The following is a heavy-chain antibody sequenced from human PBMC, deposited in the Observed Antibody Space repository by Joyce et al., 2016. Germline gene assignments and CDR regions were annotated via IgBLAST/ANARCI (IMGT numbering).Heavy chain of an antibody. V-gene: IGHV5-10-1*03. CDR2: IDPTDSYC. CDR1: GYSFSNYW. Sequence: EVQLVQSGAEMKKPGESLTISCKGSGYSFSNYWITWVRQMPGKGLDWMGMIDPTDSYCKYIPSFQGLVTISADKSVSTASLQWSSLKASDSAMYYCARHIRVGLSAIDAFGIWGQGTMVTVSS. CDR3: ARHIRVGLSAIDAFGI. J-gene: IGHJ3*02. D-gene: IGHD2-21*02.